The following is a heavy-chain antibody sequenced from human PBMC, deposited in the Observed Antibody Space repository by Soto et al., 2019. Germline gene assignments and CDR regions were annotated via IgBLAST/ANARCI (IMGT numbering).Heavy chain of an antibody. Sequence: SETLSLTCAVYGGSFSGYYWSWIRQPPGKGLEWIGEINHSGSTNYNPSLKSRVTISVDTSKNQFSLKLSSVTAADTAVYYCARGRGVRGVIITAGNWFDPWGQGTLVTVSS. CDR2: INHSGST. D-gene: IGHD3-10*01. CDR1: GGSFSGYY. J-gene: IGHJ5*02. CDR3: ARGRGVRGVIITAGNWFDP. V-gene: IGHV4-34*01.